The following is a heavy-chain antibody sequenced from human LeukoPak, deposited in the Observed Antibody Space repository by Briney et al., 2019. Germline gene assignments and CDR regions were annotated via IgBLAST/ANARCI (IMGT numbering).Heavy chain of an antibody. CDR3: AILAGYRVPY. J-gene: IGHJ4*02. CDR2: IYYSGST. V-gene: IGHV4-39*01. CDR1: GGSISSSSYY. Sequence: SESLCLTCTVSGGSISSSSYYWGWIRQPPGKGLEWIGSIYYSGSTYYNPSLKRRVTLSVDTYKNQFSLKVSSVTAADTAVYYCAILAGYRVPYWGQGSLVIVSS. D-gene: IGHD5-24*01.